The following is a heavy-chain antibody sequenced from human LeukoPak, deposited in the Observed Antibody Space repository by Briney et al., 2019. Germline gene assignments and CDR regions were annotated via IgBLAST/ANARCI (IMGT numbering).Heavy chain of an antibody. CDR2: ISWNSGSI. Sequence: GGSLRLSCVVSGFTFDDYAMHWVRHAPGKGLEWVAAISWNSGSIGYANSVKGRFTISRDNAKNSLYLQMNSLRAEDTALYYCAKDVLMVPVVPTDYWGQGTLVTVSS. CDR3: AKDVLMVPVVPTDY. J-gene: IGHJ4*02. V-gene: IGHV3-9*01. CDR1: GFTFDDYA. D-gene: IGHD2-15*01.